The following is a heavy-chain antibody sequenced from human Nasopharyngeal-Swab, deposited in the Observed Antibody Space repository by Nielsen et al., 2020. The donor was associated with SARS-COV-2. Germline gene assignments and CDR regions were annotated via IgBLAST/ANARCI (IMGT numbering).Heavy chain of an antibody. J-gene: IGHJ6*02. Sequence: GGSLRLSCAASGFTFSDYYMSWIRQAPGKGPEWVSYISSSGSTIYYADSVKGRFTISRDNAKNSLYLQMNSLRAEDTAVYYCARDPSSIAARPDYYYGMDVWGQGTTVTVSS. CDR1: GFTFSDYY. CDR2: ISSSGSTI. V-gene: IGHV3-11*04. D-gene: IGHD6-6*01. CDR3: ARDPSSIAARPDYYYGMDV.